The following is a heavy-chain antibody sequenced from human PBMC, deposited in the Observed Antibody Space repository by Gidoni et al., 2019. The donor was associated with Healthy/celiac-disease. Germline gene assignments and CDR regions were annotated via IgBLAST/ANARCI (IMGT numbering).Heavy chain of an antibody. D-gene: IGHD3-10*01. V-gene: IGHV3-7*01. CDR2: IKQDGSEK. J-gene: IGHJ4*02. CDR1: GFNLSSYW. Sequence: EVQLVESGGGLVQPGGSLRLSCAASGFNLSSYWMSWVLQAPGKGLEWVANIKQDGSEKSYVDSVKGRFPISSDNAKNSLYLQMNSLRAEDTAVYYGARDWGQYGSGSYYWGQGTLVTVSS. CDR3: ARDWGQYGSGSYY.